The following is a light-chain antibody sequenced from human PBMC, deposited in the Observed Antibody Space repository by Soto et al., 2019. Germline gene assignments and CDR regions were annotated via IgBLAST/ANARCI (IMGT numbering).Light chain of an antibody. CDR3: AAWDDSLNGWV. CDR1: SSNIGINS. J-gene: IGLJ3*02. V-gene: IGLV1-44*01. CDR2: SNS. Sequence: QSVLTQPPSASGTPGQRVTISCSGSSSNIGINSVNWYQQLPGTAPKLLIYSNSQRPSGVPDRFSGSKSDTSASLAISGLQADDEADYYCAAWDDSLNGWVFGGGTKLTVL.